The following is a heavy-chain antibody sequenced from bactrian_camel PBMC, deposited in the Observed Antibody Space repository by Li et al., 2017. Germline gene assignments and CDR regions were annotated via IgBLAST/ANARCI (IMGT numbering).Heavy chain of an antibody. CDR3: AVERTWTCTYDSANVHY. Sequence: VASGGGAVQAGASLTLSCVASADITANCMGWFRQTSGTERERVATVDAAGKTIYADSVKGRFTISKDNAGNTLYLQMNSLNAEDTAKYYCAVERTWTCTYDSANVHYWGQGTQVTVS. CDR1: ADITANC. D-gene: IGHD1*01. CDR2: VDAAGKT. J-gene: IGHJ4*01. V-gene: IGHV3S53*01.